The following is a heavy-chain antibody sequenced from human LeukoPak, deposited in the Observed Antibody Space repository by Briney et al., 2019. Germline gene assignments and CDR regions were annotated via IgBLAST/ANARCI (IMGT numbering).Heavy chain of an antibody. CDR3: VKDVGGSYAFDY. CDR2: INDNGGRT. Sequence: GGSLRLSCSASGFTFSRYAMHWVRQAPGKGLEYVSGINDNGGRTHYGDSVKGRFSISRDNSKNTLHLQMSTLRAEDTTLYYCVKDVGGSYAFDYWGQGILVTVAS. CDR1: GFTFSRYA. D-gene: IGHD1-26*01. J-gene: IGHJ4*02. V-gene: IGHV3-64D*09.